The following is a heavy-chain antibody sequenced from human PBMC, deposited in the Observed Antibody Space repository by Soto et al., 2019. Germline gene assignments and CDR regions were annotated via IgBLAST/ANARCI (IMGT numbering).Heavy chain of an antibody. CDR1: GFTFSSYG. V-gene: IGHV3-33*01. Sequence: QVQLVESGGGVVQPGRSLRLSCAVSGFTFSSYGMHWVRQAPGKGLEWVAVIWHDGSDKYYADSVRGRFTISRDNSKNTLYLQMNSLRVEDMAVYYCARASVAALDYWGQGTQVTVSS. D-gene: IGHD2-15*01. J-gene: IGHJ4*02. CDR3: ARASVAALDY. CDR2: IWHDGSDK.